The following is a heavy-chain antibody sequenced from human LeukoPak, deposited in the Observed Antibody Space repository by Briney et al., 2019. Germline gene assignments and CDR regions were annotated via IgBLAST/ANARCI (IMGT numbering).Heavy chain of an antibody. V-gene: IGHV1-69*06. CDR3: ARVVGLTGYSSNWYSGYYYYMDV. CDR1: GGTFSSYA. D-gene: IGHD6-13*01. J-gene: IGHJ6*03. CDR2: IIPIFGTT. Sequence: SVKVSCKTSGGTFSSYAITWVRQTPGQGLEWMGGIIPIFGTTNYAQKFQDRVTITADKSTSTAYMKLSSLRSEDTAVCYCARVVGLTGYSSNWYSGYYYYMDVWGKGTTVTVSS.